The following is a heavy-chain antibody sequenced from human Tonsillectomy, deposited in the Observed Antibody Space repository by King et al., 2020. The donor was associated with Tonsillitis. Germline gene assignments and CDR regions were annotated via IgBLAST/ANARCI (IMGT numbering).Heavy chain of an antibody. J-gene: IGHJ3*02. D-gene: IGHD3-10*01. CDR3: ATINGTGAVSGDDAGDI. Sequence: VQLVESWGGVVPPGMSLRLSYAASGFTFPTYGVHWVRQAPGKGLEWVAVISYDGSNKYYADSVKGRFTISRDNSKNTLYLQINSLRTEDTAGDYCATINGTGAVSGDDAGDIGGQGTRGTVS. CDR1: GFTFPTYG. CDR2: ISYDGSNK. V-gene: IGHV3-30*03.